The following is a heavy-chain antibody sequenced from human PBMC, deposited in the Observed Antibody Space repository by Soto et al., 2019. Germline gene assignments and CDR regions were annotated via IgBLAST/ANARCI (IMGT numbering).Heavy chain of an antibody. Sequence: SETLSLTCTVAGGSISSGGYYWSWIRQHPGKGLEWIGYIYYSGSTYYNPSLKSRVTISVDTSKNQFSLKLSSVTAADTAVYYCARAHNYYYGMDVWGQGTTVTVSS. CDR2: IYYSGST. CDR3: ARAHNYYYGMDV. CDR1: GGSISSGGYY. J-gene: IGHJ6*02. V-gene: IGHV4-31*03.